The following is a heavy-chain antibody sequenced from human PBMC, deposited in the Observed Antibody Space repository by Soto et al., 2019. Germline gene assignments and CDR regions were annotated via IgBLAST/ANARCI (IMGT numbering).Heavy chain of an antibody. CDR2: ISFDGGNQ. CDR3: AKDSSVTAAGSGGWFDP. J-gene: IGHJ5*02. V-gene: IGHV3-30*18. CDR1: GFDFNTYG. D-gene: IGHD6-13*01. Sequence: QVQLVECGGGVVQPGRSLRLSCAASGFDFNTYGLHWVRQAPGKGLEWVAAISFDGGNQYYADSVKGRFTISRDKSNSTLYLQMNSLGAEDTATYFCAKDSSVTAAGSGGWFDPWGPGTLVIVSS.